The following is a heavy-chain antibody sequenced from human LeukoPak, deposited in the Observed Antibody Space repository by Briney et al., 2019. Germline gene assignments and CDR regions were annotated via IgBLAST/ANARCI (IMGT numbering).Heavy chain of an antibody. J-gene: IGHJ4*02. CDR3: ARESTYYYDSNPDYFDY. Sequence: PGGSLRLSCAASGFTFDDYGMSWVRQAPGKGLEWVSGINWNGGSTGYADSVKGRFTISRDNAKNSLYLQMNSLRAGDTALYYCARESTYYYDSNPDYFDYWGQGTLVTVSS. V-gene: IGHV3-20*04. CDR2: INWNGGST. CDR1: GFTFDDYG. D-gene: IGHD3-22*01.